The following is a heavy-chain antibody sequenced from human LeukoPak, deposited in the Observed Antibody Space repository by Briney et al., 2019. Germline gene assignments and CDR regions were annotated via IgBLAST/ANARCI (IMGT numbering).Heavy chain of an antibody. CDR1: GFTFSSYG. CDR2: IWYDGSNK. D-gene: IGHD6-13*01. J-gene: IGHJ4*02. V-gene: IGHV3-33*01. Sequence: GGSLRLSCAASGFTFSSYGMLWVRQAPGKGLEWVAVIWYDGSNKYYADSVKGRFTISRDNSKNTLYLQMNSLRAEDTAVYYCAREGTAAAGKRRSSQFDYWGQGTLVTVSS. CDR3: AREGTAAAGKRRSSQFDY.